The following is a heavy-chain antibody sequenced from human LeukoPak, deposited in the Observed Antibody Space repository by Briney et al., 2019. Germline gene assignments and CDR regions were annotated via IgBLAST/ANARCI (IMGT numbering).Heavy chain of an antibody. Sequence: GGSLRLSCAASGFTFSSYAMSWVRQAPGKGLEWVSAISGSGGSTYYADSVKGRFTISRDNSKNTLYLQMNSLRAEDTAVYYCATPGVIRTETYYYMDVWGKGTTVTVSS. D-gene: IGHD4-11*01. J-gene: IGHJ6*03. CDR1: GFTFSSYA. CDR2: ISGSGGST. V-gene: IGHV3-23*01. CDR3: ATPGVIRTETYYYMDV.